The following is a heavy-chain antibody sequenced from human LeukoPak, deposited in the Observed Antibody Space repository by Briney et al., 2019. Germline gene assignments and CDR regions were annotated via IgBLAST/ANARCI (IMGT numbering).Heavy chain of an antibody. CDR2: ITNSGGST. D-gene: IGHD1-14*01. Sequence: GGSLRLSCAASGFTFSAFGMNWVRQAPGKGLEWVSTITNSGGSTYYVDSVKGRFTISRDNSKNTLYLQMNSPRAEDTAKYYCTKDYCGKFCSAVWGQGPTVTVSS. J-gene: IGHJ6*02. CDR1: GFTFSAFG. CDR3: TKDYCGKFCSAV. V-gene: IGHV3-23*01.